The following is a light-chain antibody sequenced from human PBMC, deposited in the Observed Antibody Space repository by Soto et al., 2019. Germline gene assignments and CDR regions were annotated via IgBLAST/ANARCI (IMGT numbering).Light chain of an antibody. CDR2: AAS. CDR3: HQSYSMPLT. Sequence: DIQMTQSPSSLSAAVGDTVSITCRSSQDITNYLSWYQSKPGKAPKLLIFAASRVQSGVPSRFSGRGSGSDFTLTISSLQPEYFATYFCHQSYSMPLTFGQGTRLEIK. J-gene: IGKJ5*01. V-gene: IGKV1-39*01. CDR1: QDITNY.